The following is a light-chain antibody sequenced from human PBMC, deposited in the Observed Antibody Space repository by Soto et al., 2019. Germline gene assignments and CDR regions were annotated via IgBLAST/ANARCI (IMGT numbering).Light chain of an antibody. V-gene: IGLV2-14*01. CDR2: DVS. CDR3: SSYTSSRTWV. J-gene: IGLJ7*01. CDR1: SSDVGGYNY. Sequence: QSALTQPASVSGSPGQSITISCTGTSSDVGGYNYVSWYQQHPGKAPKLMIYDVSNRPSGVSNHFSGSKSGNTASLTISGFQAEDEADYYCSSYTSSRTWVFGGGTQLTVL.